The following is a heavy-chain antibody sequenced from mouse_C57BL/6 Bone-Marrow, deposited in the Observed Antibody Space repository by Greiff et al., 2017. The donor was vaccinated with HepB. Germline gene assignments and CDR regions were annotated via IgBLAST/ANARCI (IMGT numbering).Heavy chain of an antibody. CDR3: ARDYGSSGGALDY. Sequence: VQLQQPGAELVKPGASVKMSCRASGYTFTNNWITWVRQRPGQGLEWIGAVFPGSGGSNNNEKFKRRSTLTVDTSSSTAYMQLSSLTSEDSAVYYCARDYGSSGGALDYWGQGTSVTVSS. D-gene: IGHD1-1*01. J-gene: IGHJ4*01. V-gene: IGHV1-55*01. CDR1: GYTFTNNW. CDR2: VFPGSGGS.